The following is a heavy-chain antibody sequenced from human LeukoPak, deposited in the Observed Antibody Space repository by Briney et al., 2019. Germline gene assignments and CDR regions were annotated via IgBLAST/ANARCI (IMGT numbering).Heavy chain of an antibody. CDR1: DFTFRTYS. V-gene: IGHV3-48*02. CDR2: ISSGGGAT. CDR3: ARVGVGDWGSVWDH. J-gene: IGHJ4*02. Sequence: GGSLRLSCAASDFTFRTYSMIWARQTAGTGLEWISYISSGGGATHYAESVKGRFSISRDNAKNSVFLQMNRLKDEDSAVYFCARVGVGDWGSVWDHWGQGARATVSS. D-gene: IGHD3-16*01.